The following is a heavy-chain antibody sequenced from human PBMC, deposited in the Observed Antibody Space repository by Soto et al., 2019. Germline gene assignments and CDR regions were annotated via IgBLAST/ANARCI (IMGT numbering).Heavy chain of an antibody. J-gene: IGHJ6*03. D-gene: IGHD2-15*01. Sequence: SVKVSCKASGGTFSSYAISWVRQAPGQGLEWMGGIIPIFGTANYAQKFQGRVTMTADASTSTVYMELSSLRSEDTAVYYCASPAPRGYCSGGSCLRPNWYYYMDVWGKGTTVTVSS. CDR2: IIPIFGTA. V-gene: IGHV1-69*13. CDR3: ASPAPRGYCSGGSCLRPNWYYYMDV. CDR1: GGTFSSYA.